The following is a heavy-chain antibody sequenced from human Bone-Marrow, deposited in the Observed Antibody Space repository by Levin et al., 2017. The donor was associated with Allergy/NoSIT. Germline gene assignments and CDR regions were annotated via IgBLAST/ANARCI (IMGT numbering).Heavy chain of an antibody. Sequence: LGESLKISCAASGFTVSSNYMSWVRQAPGKGLEWVSVIYSGGTTYYADSVKGRFTISRDNSKNTLYLQMNSLRAEDTAVYHCARSIIAVGGNGFQHWGQGTLVTVSS. CDR3: ARSIIAVGGNGFQH. V-gene: IGHV3-53*01. CDR2: IYSGGTT. J-gene: IGHJ1*01. CDR1: GFTVSSNY. D-gene: IGHD6-19*01.